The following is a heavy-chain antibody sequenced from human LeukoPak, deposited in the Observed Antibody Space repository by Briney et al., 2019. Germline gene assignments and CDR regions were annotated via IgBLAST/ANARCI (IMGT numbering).Heavy chain of an antibody. V-gene: IGHV3-53*01. Sequence: GGSLRLSCAASGFTVSSNYMSWVRQAPGKGLEWVSVIYSGGSTYYADSVKGRFTISRDNAKNSLYLQMNSLRAEDTAVYYCARDAGLRYFDWLLDYWGQGTLVTVSS. CDR3: ARDAGLRYFDWLLDY. CDR1: GFTVSSNY. D-gene: IGHD3-9*01. J-gene: IGHJ4*02. CDR2: IYSGGST.